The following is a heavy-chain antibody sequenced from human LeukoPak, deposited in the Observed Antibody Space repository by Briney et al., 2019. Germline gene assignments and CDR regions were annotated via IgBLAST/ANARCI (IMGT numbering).Heavy chain of an antibody. J-gene: IGHJ4*02. CDR2: IYYNGST. CDR1: GGSISSYY. D-gene: IGHD1-14*01. CDR3: ARVRDRTLLDY. V-gene: IGHV4-59*01. Sequence: SETLSLTCTVSGGSISSYYWSWIRQPPGKGLEWIGYIYYNGSTNYNPSLKSRVTISVDTSKNQFSLKLSSVTAADTAVYYCARVRDRTLLDYWGQGTLVTVSS.